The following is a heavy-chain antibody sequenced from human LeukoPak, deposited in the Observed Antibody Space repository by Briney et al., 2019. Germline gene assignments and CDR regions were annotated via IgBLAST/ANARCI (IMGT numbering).Heavy chain of an antibody. CDR2: ISAYNGNT. V-gene: IGHV1-18*01. CDR1: GYTFTSYG. Sequence: ASVKVSCKASGYTFTSYGISWVRQAPGQGLEWMGWISAYNGNTNYAQKLQGRVTMTTDTSTSTAYMELRSLRSDDTAMYYCARGRSHIVVVIAPHAFDIWGQGTMVTVSS. CDR3: ARGRSHIVVVIAPHAFDI. J-gene: IGHJ3*02. D-gene: IGHD2-21*01.